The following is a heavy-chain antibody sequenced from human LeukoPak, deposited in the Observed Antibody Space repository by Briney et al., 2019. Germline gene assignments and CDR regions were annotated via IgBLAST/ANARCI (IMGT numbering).Heavy chain of an antibody. CDR2: INPSGGST. Sequence: ASVKVSCKASGGTFSSYAISWVRQAPGQGLEWMGIINPSGGSTSYAQKFQGGVTMTRDTSTSTVYMELSSLRSEDTAVYYCAREDRPYSIFGVVPNGQNWFDPWGQGTLVTVSS. D-gene: IGHD3-3*01. V-gene: IGHV1-46*01. CDR1: GGTFSSYA. J-gene: IGHJ5*02. CDR3: AREDRPYSIFGVVPNGQNWFDP.